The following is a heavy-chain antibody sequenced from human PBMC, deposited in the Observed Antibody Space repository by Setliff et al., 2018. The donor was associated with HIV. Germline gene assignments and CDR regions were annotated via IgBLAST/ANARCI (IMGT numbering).Heavy chain of an antibody. D-gene: IGHD3-16*01. CDR2: ISGSGGDT. V-gene: IGHV3-23*01. J-gene: IGHJ4*02. CDR3: TSRPNLYPGPHDH. Sequence: PGGSLRLSCASSGFTFSSYAMTWVRQAPGKGLECVAVISGSGGDTYYAESVKGRFTISRDNSKNTLSLQMNSLRAEDTAVYYCTSRPNLYPGPHDHWGQGTLVTVSS. CDR1: GFTFSSYA.